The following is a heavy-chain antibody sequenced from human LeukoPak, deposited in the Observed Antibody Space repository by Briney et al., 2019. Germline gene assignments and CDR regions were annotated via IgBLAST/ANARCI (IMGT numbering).Heavy chain of an antibody. Sequence: PGGSLRLSCEASGFTFSHYWMHWVRQAPGKGLVWVSRTNTDGSSTSYVDSVKGRFTISRDSAKNTMYLQMNSLRVADTAMYYCAKGDSNWGQGTLVTVSS. J-gene: IGHJ4*02. CDR1: GFTFSHYW. CDR3: AKGDSN. CDR2: TNTDGSST. D-gene: IGHD6-13*01. V-gene: IGHV3-74*01.